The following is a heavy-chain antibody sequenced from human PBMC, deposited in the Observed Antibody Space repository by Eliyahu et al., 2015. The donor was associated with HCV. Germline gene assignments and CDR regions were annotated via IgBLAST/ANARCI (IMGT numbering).Heavy chain of an antibody. CDR3: ARDVLVVYAMGMDV. CDR2: INPNSGGT. CDR1: GYTFTGYY. V-gene: IGHV1-2*02. J-gene: IGHJ6*02. Sequence: QVQLVQSGAEVKKPGASVKVSCKASGYTFTGYYMHWVRQAPREGLEWMGGINPNSGGTNYAQKFQGRVTMTRDTSISTAYMELSRLRSDDTAVYYCARDVLVVYAMGMDVWGQGTTVTVSS. D-gene: IGHD2-8*02.